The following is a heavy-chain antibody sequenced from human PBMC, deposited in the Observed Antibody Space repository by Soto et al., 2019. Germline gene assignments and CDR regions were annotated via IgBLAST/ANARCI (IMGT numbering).Heavy chain of an antibody. CDR3: VKVRWYDGFDS. D-gene: IGHD2-15*01. CDR1: GFSVSSGNY. J-gene: IGHJ3*02. V-gene: IGHV4-38-2*02. CDR2: FYHSGRT. Sequence: SETLSLTCTVSGFSVSSGNYWGWIRQPPGKGLEWVGSFYHSGRTFYNPSLKSRVTLSEDSSNNQFSLRLNSVTAEDTAVYYCVKVRWYDGFDSWGQGTMVTVS.